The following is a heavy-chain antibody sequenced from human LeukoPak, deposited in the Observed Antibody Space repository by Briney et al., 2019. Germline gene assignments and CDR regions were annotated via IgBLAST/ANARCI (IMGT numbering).Heavy chain of an antibody. CDR3: ASGRSIAVTGNRFDP. Sequence: TCTVSGCTISNYYWNWHRLRQGLESMGWINHNSGGTTYEQKLQGRVTMTMATSMSTAYMELSRLTADDTAVYFCASGRSIAVTGNRFDPWGQGTLVTVSS. V-gene: IGHV1-2*02. CDR1: GCTISNYY. D-gene: IGHD6-19*01. J-gene: IGHJ5*02. CDR2: INHNSGGT.